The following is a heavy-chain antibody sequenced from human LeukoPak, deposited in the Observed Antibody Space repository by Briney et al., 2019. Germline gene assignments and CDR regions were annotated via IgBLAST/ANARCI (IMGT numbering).Heavy chain of an antibody. CDR2: ISAYNGNT. CDR3: ARGGLIVVVPAARNTYDY. V-gene: IGHV1-18*01. Sequence: GASVKVSCKASGYTFTSYGISWVRQAPGQGLEWMGWISAYNGNTNYAQKLQGRVTMTTDTSTGTAYMELRSLRSDDTAVYYCARGGLIVVVPAARNTYDYWGQGTLVTVSS. D-gene: IGHD2-2*01. CDR1: GYTFTSYG. J-gene: IGHJ4*02.